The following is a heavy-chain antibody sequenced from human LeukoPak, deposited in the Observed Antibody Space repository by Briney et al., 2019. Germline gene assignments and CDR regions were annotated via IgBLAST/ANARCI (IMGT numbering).Heavy chain of an antibody. CDR2: IYPADSDT. Sequence: GESLEISCKGSGYSFSTYWIGWVRQMPGKGLEWMGIIYPADSDTRYSPSFQGQVTISADKSISTAYLQWSSLKASDTAMYYCARVSGDIVGQLQFDYWGQGTLVTVSS. CDR3: ARVSGDIVGQLQFDY. CDR1: GYSFSTYW. V-gene: IGHV5-51*01. D-gene: IGHD5-24*01. J-gene: IGHJ4*02.